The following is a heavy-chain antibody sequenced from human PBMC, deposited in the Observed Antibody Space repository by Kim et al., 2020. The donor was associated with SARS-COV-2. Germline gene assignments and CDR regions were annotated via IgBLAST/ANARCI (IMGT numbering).Heavy chain of an antibody. D-gene: IGHD3-22*01. V-gene: IGHV1-18*01. CDR3: ARDGAKSYYDSSGYYWFGP. J-gene: IGHJ5*02. CDR1: GYTFTSYG. CDR2: ISAYNGNT. Sequence: ASVKVCCKASGYTFTSYGISWVRQAPGQGLEWMGWISAYNGNTNYAQKLQGRVTMTTDTSTSTAYMELRSLRSDDTAVYYCARDGAKSYYDSSGYYWFGPWGQGTLVTVSS.